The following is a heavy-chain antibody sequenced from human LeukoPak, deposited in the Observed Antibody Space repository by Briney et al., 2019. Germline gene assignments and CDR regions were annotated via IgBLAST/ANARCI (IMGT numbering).Heavy chain of an antibody. J-gene: IGHJ6*02. V-gene: IGHV3-23*01. CDR2: ISGSGGST. CDR1: GFTFSSYA. CDR3: AKAHDYYYYYGMDV. Sequence: GGSLRLSCAASGFTFSSYAMSWVRQAPGKGLEWVSAISGSGGSTYYADSVKARFTISRDNSKNTLYLQMNSLRAEDTAVYYCAKAHDYYYYYGMDVWGQGTTVTVSS.